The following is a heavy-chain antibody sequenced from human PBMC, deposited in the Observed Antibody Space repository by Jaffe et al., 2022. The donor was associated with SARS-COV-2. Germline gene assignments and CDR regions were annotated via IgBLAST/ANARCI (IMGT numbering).Heavy chain of an antibody. CDR2: INSDGSST. J-gene: IGHJ5*02. CDR3: ARDPGVRGVQWFDP. Sequence: EVQLVESGGGLVQPGGSLRLSCAASGFSFSTYWMHWVRQAPGKGLVWVSRINSDGSSTSYADSVKGRFTISRDNAKNTLYLQMNSLRAEDTAVYHCARDPGVRGVQWFDPWGQGTLVTVSS. CDR1: GFSFSTYW. D-gene: IGHD3-10*01. V-gene: IGHV3-74*01.